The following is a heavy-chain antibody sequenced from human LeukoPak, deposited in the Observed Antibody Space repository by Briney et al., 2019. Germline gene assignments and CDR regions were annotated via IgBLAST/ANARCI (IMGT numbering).Heavy chain of an antibody. V-gene: IGHV3-23*01. Sequence: GGSLRLSCAASGFTFSSYAMSWVRQAPGKGLEWVSAISGSGGSTYYADSVKGRFTISRDNSKNTLYLQMNSLRAEDTAVYYCAKDRALEQWLYSWDPRQVTFDYWGQGTLVTVSS. CDR3: AKDRALEQWLYSWDPRQVTFDY. CDR1: GFTFSSYA. CDR2: ISGSGGST. J-gene: IGHJ4*02. D-gene: IGHD6-19*01.